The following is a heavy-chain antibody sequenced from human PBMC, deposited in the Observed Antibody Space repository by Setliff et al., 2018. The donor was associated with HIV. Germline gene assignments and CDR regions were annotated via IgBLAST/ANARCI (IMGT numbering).Heavy chain of an antibody. J-gene: IGHJ4*02. CDR3: ARSRLTWEIDF. Sequence: SETLSLTCAVYGGSFSGYYWNWIRQAPRKGLEWIGEIDHTGRINYNPSLKSRVTMSVYTSKNQFSLKLESVTAADRGVYYCARSRLTWEIDFWGQGKLVTVSS. V-gene: IGHV4-34*01. D-gene: IGHD1-26*01. CDR1: GGSFSGYY. CDR2: IDHTGRI.